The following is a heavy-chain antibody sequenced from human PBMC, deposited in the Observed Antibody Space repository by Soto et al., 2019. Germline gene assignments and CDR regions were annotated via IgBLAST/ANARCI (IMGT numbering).Heavy chain of an antibody. V-gene: IGHV3-21*01. J-gene: IGHJ6*02. CDR2: ISSSSTYI. D-gene: IGHD2-2*01. Sequence: EVQLVESGGGLVKPGGSLRLSWEAPGFGFRTDRMNGVGQDPGKGLEWVSAISSSSTYIYYGDSVKGGFTISRNNAKNSLYLQMNSLRAEDTAVYYCARIGVAAAIGTYGMDVWGQGTTVTVSS. CDR1: GFGFRTDR. CDR3: ARIGVAAAIGTYGMDV.